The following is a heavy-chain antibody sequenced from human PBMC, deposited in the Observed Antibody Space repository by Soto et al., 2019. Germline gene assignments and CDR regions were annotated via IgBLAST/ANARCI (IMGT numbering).Heavy chain of an antibody. D-gene: IGHD1-26*01. J-gene: IGHJ4*02. CDR2: ISGSGGST. V-gene: IGHV3-23*01. CDR3: ARRGSGSYYDY. Sequence: EVHLWESGGGLVQPGGSLRLSCAASGFTFSSYAMRWVRQAPVKGLEWVSAISGSGGSTYYADSVKGRFTISRDNSKNTLYLQMNSLRAEDTAVAYCARRGSGSYYDYWGQGTLVTVSS. CDR1: GFTFSSYA.